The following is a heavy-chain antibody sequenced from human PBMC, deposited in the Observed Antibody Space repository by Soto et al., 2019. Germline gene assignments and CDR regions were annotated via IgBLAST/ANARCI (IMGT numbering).Heavy chain of an antibody. CDR1: GDSITGSSYY. V-gene: IGHV4-39*01. J-gene: IGHJ4*02. CDR3: ARRKPRYCSGGSCYSYYFDY. D-gene: IGHD2-15*01. CDR2: INYSGNT. Sequence: SETLSLTCTVSGDSITGSSYYWGWVRQPPGKGLEWIGSINYSGNTYYSPSLKSRLSISVDSSKNQFSLKLSSVTAADTAVYYCARRKPRYCSGGSCYSYYFDYWVQGTLVTVSP.